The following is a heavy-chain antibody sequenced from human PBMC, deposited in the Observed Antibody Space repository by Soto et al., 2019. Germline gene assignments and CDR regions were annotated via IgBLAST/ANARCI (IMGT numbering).Heavy chain of an antibody. V-gene: IGHV4-30-4*01. CDR3: VRDNYGDYDY. D-gene: IGHD4-17*01. J-gene: IGHJ4*02. CDR2: IYYSAST. CDR1: GGSFSSGDYY. Sequence: QVQLQESGPGLVKPSQTLSLTCTVSGGSFSSGDYYWSWIRQSPGKGLEWIGYIYYSASTHYNPSLRSRVTISLDTSKNQFFRKLSSVTAADTAVYYCVRDNYGDYDYWGQGTLVTVSS.